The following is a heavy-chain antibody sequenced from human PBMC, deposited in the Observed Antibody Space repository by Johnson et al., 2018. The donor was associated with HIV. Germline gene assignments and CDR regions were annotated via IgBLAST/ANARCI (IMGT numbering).Heavy chain of an antibody. CDR1: GFTFDDYA. D-gene: IGHD5-24*01. CDR2: ISWNSGSI. V-gene: IGHV3-9*01. J-gene: IGHJ3*02. Sequence: VQVVESGGGLVQPGRSLRLSCAASGFTFDDYAMHWVRQAPGKGLEWVSGISWNSGSIGYADSVKGRFTISRDNAKNSLYLQMNSLRAEDTAVYYCARACRDGYTCDAFDIWGQVTMVTVSS. CDR3: ARACRDGYTCDAFDI.